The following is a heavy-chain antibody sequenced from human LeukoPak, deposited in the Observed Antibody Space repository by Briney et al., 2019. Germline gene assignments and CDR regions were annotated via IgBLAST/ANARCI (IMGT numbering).Heavy chain of an antibody. CDR2: IIPILGIA. CDR3: ARGLRTAVAGNWFDP. CDR1: GGTFSSYA. D-gene: IGHD6-19*01. V-gene: IGHV1-69*04. Sequence: SVKVSCKASGGTFSSYAISWVRQAPGQGLEWMGRIIPILGIANYAQKFQGRVTITADTSTSTAYMELRSLRSDDTAVYYCARGLRTAVAGNWFDPWGQGTLVTVSS. J-gene: IGHJ5*02.